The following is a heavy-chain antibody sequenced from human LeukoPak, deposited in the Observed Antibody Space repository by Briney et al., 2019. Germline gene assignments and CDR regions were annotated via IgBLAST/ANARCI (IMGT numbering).Heavy chain of an antibody. CDR2: ISHSGST. CDR1: GGSFSGYY. V-gene: IGHV4-34*01. CDR3: ARDSSGRTFDY. J-gene: IGHJ4*02. D-gene: IGHD3-22*01. Sequence: PSETLSLTCAVYGGSFSGYYWSWIRQPPGKGLEWIGEISHSGSTNYNPSLKSRVTISVDTSKNQFSLKLSSVTAADTAVYYCARDSSGRTFDYWGQGTLVTVSS.